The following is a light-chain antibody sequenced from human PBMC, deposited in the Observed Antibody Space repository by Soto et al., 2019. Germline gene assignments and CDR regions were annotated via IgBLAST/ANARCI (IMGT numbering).Light chain of an antibody. CDR1: SSNIGAGYD. CDR3: QSYDNSLSAWM. J-gene: IGLJ3*02. Sequence: QLVLTQPPSVSGAPGQRVTISCTGSSSNIGAGYDVHWYQQLPGTAPKLLIYGNNNRPSGVPDRFSGSKSGTSASLAITGLQAEDEAGYYCQSYDNSLSAWMFGGGTKVTVL. CDR2: GNN. V-gene: IGLV1-40*01.